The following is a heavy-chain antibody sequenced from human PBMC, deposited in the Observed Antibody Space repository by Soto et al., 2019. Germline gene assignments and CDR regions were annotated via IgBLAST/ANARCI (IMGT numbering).Heavy chain of an antibody. D-gene: IGHD1-26*01. V-gene: IGHV4-31*03. Sequence: SETLSLTCTVSGGSISSGGYYWSWIRQHPGKGLEWIGYIYYSGSTYYNPSLKSRVTISVDTSKNQFSLKLSSATAADTAVYYCARREIQGPIDYWGQGTLVTVSS. CDR3: ARREIQGPIDY. CDR2: IYYSGST. J-gene: IGHJ4*02. CDR1: GGSISSGGYY.